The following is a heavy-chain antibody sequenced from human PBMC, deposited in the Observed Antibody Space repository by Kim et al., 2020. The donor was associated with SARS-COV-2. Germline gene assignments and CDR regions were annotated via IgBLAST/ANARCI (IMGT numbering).Heavy chain of an antibody. CDR2: IIPIFGTA. D-gene: IGHD5-12*01. Sequence: SVKVSCKASGGTFSSYAISWVRQAPGQGLEWMGGIIPIFGTANYAQKFQGRVTITADESTSTAYMELSSLRSEETAVYYCARAGGTGGYSGYESAFDIWGQGKMVTVSS. CDR1: GGTFSSYA. V-gene: IGHV1-69*13. CDR3: ARAGGTGGYSGYESAFDI. J-gene: IGHJ3*02.